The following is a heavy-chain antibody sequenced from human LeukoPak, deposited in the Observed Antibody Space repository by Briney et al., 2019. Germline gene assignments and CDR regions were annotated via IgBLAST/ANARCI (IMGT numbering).Heavy chain of an antibody. Sequence: GGSLRLSCAASGFTFSSYAMHWVRQAPGKGLEWVAVISYDGSNKYYADSVKGRFTISRDNSKNTLYLQMNSLRAEDTAVYYCARDLLGRSGSYYEAFDTWGQGTMVTVSS. CDR1: GFTFSSYA. CDR2: ISYDGSNK. J-gene: IGHJ3*02. D-gene: IGHD1-26*01. V-gene: IGHV3-30-3*01. CDR3: ARDLLGRSGSYYEAFDT.